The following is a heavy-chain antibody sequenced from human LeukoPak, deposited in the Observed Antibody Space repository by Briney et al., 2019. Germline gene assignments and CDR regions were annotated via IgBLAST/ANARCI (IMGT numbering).Heavy chain of an antibody. V-gene: IGHV1-69*05. J-gene: IGHJ6*03. CDR3: ARAGIVVVPAAKEDYYYMDV. D-gene: IGHD2-2*01. Sequence: SVKVSCKASGGTFSSYAISWVRQAPGQGLEWMGGFIPIFGTANYAQKFQGRVTITTDESTSTAYMELSSLRSEDTAVYYCARAGIVVVPAAKEDYYYMDVWGKGTTVTVSS. CDR1: GGTFSSYA. CDR2: FIPIFGTA.